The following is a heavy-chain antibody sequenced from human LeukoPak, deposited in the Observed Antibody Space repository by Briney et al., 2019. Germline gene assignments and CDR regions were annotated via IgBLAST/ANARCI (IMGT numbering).Heavy chain of an antibody. J-gene: IGHJ6*02. CDR1: GYNFFTYG. Sequence: ASVKVSCKASGYNFFTYGITWARQAPGQGLEWMGWISPHNGNANYAQKFQDRVIMTTDTSTNTAFMEVRSLRSDDTAMYYCARVPPTSIKYYGMDVWGQGTTVTVSS. D-gene: IGHD1-26*01. V-gene: IGHV1-18*01. CDR3: ARVPPTSIKYYGMDV. CDR2: ISPHNGNA.